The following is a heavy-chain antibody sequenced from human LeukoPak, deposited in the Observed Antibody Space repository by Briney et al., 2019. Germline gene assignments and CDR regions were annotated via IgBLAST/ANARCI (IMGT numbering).Heavy chain of an antibody. J-gene: IGHJ1*01. CDR2: ISGGCGST. CDR1: GFTFSSNA. CDR3: AKERLDYYDSSGERYFQR. D-gene: IGHD3-22*01. V-gene: IGHV3-23*01. Sequence: GGSLRLSCAASGFTFSSNAMSWVRQAPGKGLEWVSAISGGCGSTYYADSVKGRFTISRDNSRNTLYLQMNSLRAEDTAVYYCAKERLDYYDSSGERYFQRWGQGTLVTVSS.